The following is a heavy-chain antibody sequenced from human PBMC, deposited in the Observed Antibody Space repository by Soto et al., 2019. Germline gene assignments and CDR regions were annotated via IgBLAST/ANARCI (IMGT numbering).Heavy chain of an antibody. V-gene: IGHV3-33*01. D-gene: IGHD5-12*01. CDR1: GFTFSSYG. CDR3: AREMGFEWLRLHDMVGWFDP. J-gene: IGHJ5*02. CDR2: IWYDGSNK. Sequence: GGSLRLSCAASGFTFSSYGMHWVRQAPGKGLEWVAVIWYDGSNKYYADSVKGRFTISRDNSKNTLYLQMNSLRAEDTAVYYCAREMGFEWLRLHDMVGWFDPWGQGTLVTVSS.